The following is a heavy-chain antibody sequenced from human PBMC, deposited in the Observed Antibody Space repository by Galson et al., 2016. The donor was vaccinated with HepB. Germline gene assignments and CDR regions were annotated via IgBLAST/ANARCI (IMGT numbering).Heavy chain of an antibody. D-gene: IGHD5-18*01. Sequence: SLRLSCAASGFNFSTYGMHWVRQAPGRGLDWVAVIWYDGSNKYYADSVKGRFTISRDISKNTLYLQMNSLRAEDTAVYYCARDQGYSYGPEVDYYYDGMDVWGQGTTVTVSS. V-gene: IGHV3-33*01. CDR2: IWYDGSNK. CDR3: ARDQGYSYGPEVDYYYDGMDV. CDR1: GFNFSTYG. J-gene: IGHJ6*02.